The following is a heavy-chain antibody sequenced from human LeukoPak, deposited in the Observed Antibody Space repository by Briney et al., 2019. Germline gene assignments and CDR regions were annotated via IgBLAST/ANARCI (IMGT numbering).Heavy chain of an antibody. CDR2: MYYSGST. CDR1: GGPISSYH. V-gene: IGHV4-59*01. J-gene: IGHJ6*03. CDR3: AGDRVGEQVVGRKYYYYYLDV. D-gene: IGHD6-13*01. Sequence: SETLSLTCTVSGGPISSYHWSWLPQPTGKGLEWIGHMYYSGSTNYNPSLKSRHTISVDMSKNQVSLKLRSVTAADTAVDYCAGDRVGEQVVGRKYYYYYLDVWGKGNTVTISS.